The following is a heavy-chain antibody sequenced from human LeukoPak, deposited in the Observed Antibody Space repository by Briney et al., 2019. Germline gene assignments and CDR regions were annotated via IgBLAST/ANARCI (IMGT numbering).Heavy chain of an antibody. CDR1: GFTFSSYS. D-gene: IGHD5-24*01. J-gene: IGHJ4*02. Sequence: GGSLRLSCAASGFTFSSYSMNWVRQAPGKGLEWVSSISSSSSYIYYADLVKGRFTISRDNAKNSLYLQMNSLRAEDTAVYYCARRGDGYNSDYWGQGTLVTVSS. CDR2: ISSSSSYI. V-gene: IGHV3-21*01. CDR3: ARRGDGYNSDY.